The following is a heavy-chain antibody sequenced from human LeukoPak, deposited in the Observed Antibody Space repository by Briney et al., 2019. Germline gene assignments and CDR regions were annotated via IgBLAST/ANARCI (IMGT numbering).Heavy chain of an antibody. J-gene: IGHJ3*02. D-gene: IGHD3-22*01. CDR2: TYYRSKWYN. CDR3: ARDHDSRDDAFDI. CDR1: GDSVSSNSVA. Sequence: SQTLSLTCAISGDSVSSNSVAWSWIRQSPSGGLEWLGRTYYRSKWYNDYAVSVKSRITINPDTSKNQFSLQLKSVTPEDTAVYYCARDHDSRDDAFDIWGQGTMVTVSS. V-gene: IGHV6-1*01.